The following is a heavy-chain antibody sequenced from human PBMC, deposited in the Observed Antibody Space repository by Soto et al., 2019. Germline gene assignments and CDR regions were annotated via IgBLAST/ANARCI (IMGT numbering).Heavy chain of an antibody. V-gene: IGHV5-51*01. J-gene: IGHJ4*02. CDR3: ARHGMATIHPIDY. CDR2: IYPGDSDT. CDR1: GYSFTSYW. D-gene: IGHD5-12*01. Sequence: PGASLKISCQGSGYSFTSYWIGWVRQMPGKGLEWMGIIYPGDSDTRYSPSFQGQVTISADKSISTAYLQWSSLKASDTAMYYCARHGMATIHPIDYWGQGTLVTVSS.